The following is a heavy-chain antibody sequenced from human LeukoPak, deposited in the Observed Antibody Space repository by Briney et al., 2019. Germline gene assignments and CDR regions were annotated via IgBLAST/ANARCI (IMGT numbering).Heavy chain of an antibody. D-gene: IGHD6-19*01. V-gene: IGHV3-53*01. CDR3: ARGLAVAGTHFDY. J-gene: IGHJ4*02. Sequence: GGSLRLSCAASGFTVSTIYMSWVRQAPGKGLEWVSVIYSGGSTYYADSVKGRFTISRDNSKNTLYLQMNSLRAEDTAVYYCARGLAVAGTHFDYWGQGTLVTVSS. CDR1: GFTVSTIY. CDR2: IYSGGST.